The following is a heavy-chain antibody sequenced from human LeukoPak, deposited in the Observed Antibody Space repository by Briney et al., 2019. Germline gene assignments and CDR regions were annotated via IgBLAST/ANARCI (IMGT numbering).Heavy chain of an antibody. CDR1: GFTFSRYA. CDR3: AKEGYYYDSSGYPDY. D-gene: IGHD3-22*01. V-gene: IGHV3-23*01. J-gene: IGHJ4*02. CDR2: IGGSGGNT. Sequence: GSLRLSCAASGFTFSRYAMNWVRQAPGKGLEWVSTIGGSGGNTYYADSVKGRLTISRDNSKNTLYLQMNSLRAEDTAVYYCAKEGYYYDSSGYPDYWGQGTLVTVSS.